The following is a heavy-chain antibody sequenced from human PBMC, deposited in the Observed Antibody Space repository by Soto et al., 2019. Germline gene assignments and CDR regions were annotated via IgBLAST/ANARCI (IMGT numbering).Heavy chain of an antibody. V-gene: IGHV4-30-2*01. CDR3: ARDQTYYYGSGSYTRNFDY. CDR1: GGSISSGGYS. Sequence: SETLSLTCAVSGGSISSGGYSWSWIRQPPGKGLEWIGYIYHSGSTYYNPSLKSRVTISVDKSKNQFSLKLSSVTAADTAVYYCARDQTYYYGSGSYTRNFDYWGQGTLVTVSS. D-gene: IGHD3-10*01. CDR2: IYHSGST. J-gene: IGHJ4*02.